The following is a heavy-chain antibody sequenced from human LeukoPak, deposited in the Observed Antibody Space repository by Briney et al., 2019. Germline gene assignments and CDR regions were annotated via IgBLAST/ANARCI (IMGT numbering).Heavy chain of an antibody. CDR3: ARRAYYYYGMDV. V-gene: IGHV4-59*01. Sequence: SETLSLTCTVSGGSISSYYWSWIRQPPGKGLEWIGYIYYSGSTNYNPSLKSRVTISVDTSKNQFSLKLSSVTAADTAVYFCARRAYYYYGMDVWGQGTTVTVSS. CDR2: IYYSGST. J-gene: IGHJ6*02. CDR1: GGSISSYY.